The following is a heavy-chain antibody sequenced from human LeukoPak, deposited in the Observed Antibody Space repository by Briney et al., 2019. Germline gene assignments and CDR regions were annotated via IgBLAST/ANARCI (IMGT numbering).Heavy chain of an antibody. CDR2: ISGDGGRA. Sequence: GGSLRLSCAASGFSFDDYAMQWVRQAPGKGPEWISVISGDGGRASYGDSVKGRFTISRDSSKHSLYLQMNSLRTEDTALYYCAKDSADGGYFDYWGQGTLVTVSS. CDR1: GFSFDDYA. D-gene: IGHD3-10*01. V-gene: IGHV3-43*02. J-gene: IGHJ4*02. CDR3: AKDSADGGYFDY.